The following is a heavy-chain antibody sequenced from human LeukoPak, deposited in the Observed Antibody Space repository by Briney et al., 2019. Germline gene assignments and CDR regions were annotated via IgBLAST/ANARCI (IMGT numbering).Heavy chain of an antibody. J-gene: IGHJ6*03. Sequence: SETLSLTCTVSGDSISSGYYWGWIRQPPGKGLEWIGSIYHSGSTYYNPSLKSRVTISVDTSKNQFSLKLSSVTAADTAVYYCARGVLEVGRLVDYYYYYMDVWGKGTTVTVSS. V-gene: IGHV4-38-2*02. D-gene: IGHD1-26*01. CDR2: IYHSGST. CDR3: ARGVLEVGRLVDYYYYYMDV. CDR1: GDSISSGYY.